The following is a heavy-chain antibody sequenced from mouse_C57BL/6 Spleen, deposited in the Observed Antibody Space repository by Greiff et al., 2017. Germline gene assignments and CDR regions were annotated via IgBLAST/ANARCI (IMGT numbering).Heavy chain of an antibody. J-gene: IGHJ4*01. CDR2: INPSNGGT. V-gene: IGHV1-53*01. Sequence: QVQLQQSGTELVKPGASVKLSCKASGYTFTSYWMHWVKQRPGQGLEWIGNINPSNGGTNYNEKFKSKATLTVDKSSSTAYMKLSSLTSEDSAVYYCASIVAHYYAMDYWGQGTSVTVSS. CDR1: GYTFTSYW. D-gene: IGHD1-1*01. CDR3: ASIVAHYYAMDY.